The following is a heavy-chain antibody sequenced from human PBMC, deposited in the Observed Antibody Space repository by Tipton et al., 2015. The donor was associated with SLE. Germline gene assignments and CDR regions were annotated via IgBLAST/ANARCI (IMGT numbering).Heavy chain of an antibody. CDR1: GGSFSGYY. V-gene: IGHV4-34*01. J-gene: IGHJ4*02. Sequence: LSLTCAVYGGSFSGYYWSWIRQPPGKGLEWIGEINHSGSTNYNPSLKSRVTISVDTSKNQFSLKLSSVTAADTAVYYCARLRISSSRGDYWGQGTLVTVSS. CDR2: INHSGST. D-gene: IGHD6-13*01. CDR3: ARLRISSSRGDY.